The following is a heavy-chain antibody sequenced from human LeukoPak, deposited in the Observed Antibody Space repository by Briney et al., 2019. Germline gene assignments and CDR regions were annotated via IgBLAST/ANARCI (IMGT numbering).Heavy chain of an antibody. J-gene: IGHJ4*02. CDR1: GFTVRDEY. V-gene: IGHV3-11*01. CDR3: ASSLSSGLINY. Sequence: PGGSLRLCCAASGFTVRDEYMSWIRQAPGKELEWVSYISSSGSTIYYADSVKGRFTISRDNAKNSLYLQMNSLRAEDAAVYYCASSLSSGLINYWGQGTLVTVSS. D-gene: IGHD6-19*01. CDR2: ISSSGSTI.